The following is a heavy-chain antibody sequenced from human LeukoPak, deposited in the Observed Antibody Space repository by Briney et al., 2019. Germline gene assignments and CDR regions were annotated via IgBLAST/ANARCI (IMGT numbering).Heavy chain of an antibody. J-gene: IGHJ6*03. Sequence: GESLKISCKGSGYSFTSYWIGWVRQMPEKGLEWMGIIYPGDSDTRYSPSFQGQVTISADKSISTAYLQWSSLRASDTAMYYCARLPDFWSGYNHRYYYMDVWGKGTTVTVSS. V-gene: IGHV5-51*01. CDR3: ARLPDFWSGYNHRYYYMDV. CDR1: GYSFTSYW. D-gene: IGHD3-3*01. CDR2: IYPGDSDT.